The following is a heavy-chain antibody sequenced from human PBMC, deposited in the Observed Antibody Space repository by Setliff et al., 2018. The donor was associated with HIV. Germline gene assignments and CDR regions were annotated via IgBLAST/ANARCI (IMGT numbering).Heavy chain of an antibody. V-gene: IGHV3-30*19. CDR3: ARISVASRYNSDMDV. J-gene: IGHJ6*03. D-gene: IGHD5-12*01. CDR1: GFTFTTFG. Sequence: GGSLRLSCAASGFTFTTFGMHWVRQAPGKGLEWVAFVSFDGSNSYYADSVRGRFTISRDNSKNTLSLQMNSLRPEDTAVYYCARISVASRYNSDMDVWGKGTTVTVSS. CDR2: VSFDGSNS.